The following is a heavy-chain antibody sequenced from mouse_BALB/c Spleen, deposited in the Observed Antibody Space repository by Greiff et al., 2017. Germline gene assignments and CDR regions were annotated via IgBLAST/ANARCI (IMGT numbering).Heavy chain of an antibody. Sequence: EVLLVESGGGLVKPGGSLKLSCAASGFTFSSYAMPWVRQSPEKRLEWVAEISSGGSYTYYPATVTGRFTISRDNAKNTLYLEMSSLRSEDTAMYYCARDGLGRLAYWGQGTLVTVSA. CDR3: ARDGLGRLAY. J-gene: IGHJ3*01. CDR2: ISSGGSYT. D-gene: IGHD4-1*01. CDR1: GFTFSSYA. V-gene: IGHV5-9-4*01.